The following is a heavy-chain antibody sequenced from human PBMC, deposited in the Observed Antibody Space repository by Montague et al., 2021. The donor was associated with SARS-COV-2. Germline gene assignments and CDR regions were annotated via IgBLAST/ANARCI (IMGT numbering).Heavy chain of an antibody. CDR2: ISSSSSYI. CDR3: ARDPLDYGLWSSGSYYNAYYYCYGMDV. CDR1: GFTFSSYN. D-gene: IGHD3-10*01. V-gene: IGHV3-21*01. J-gene: IGHJ6*02. Sequence: SLRLSCAASGFTFSSYNMNWVRQAPGKGLEWVSSISSSSSYIYYADSVKGRFTISRDNAKNSLYLQMNSLRAEDTAVYYCARDPLDYGLWSSGSYYNAYYYCYGMDVWGQGTTVTVSS.